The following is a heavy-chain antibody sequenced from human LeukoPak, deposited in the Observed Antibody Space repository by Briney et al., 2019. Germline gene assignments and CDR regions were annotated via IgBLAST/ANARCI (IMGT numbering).Heavy chain of an antibody. Sequence: GESLKISCKGSGYSFTSYWIGWVRQMPGKGLEWMGIIYPGDSGTRYSPSFQGEGTISADKSISTAYLQWGSLKASDRAMYYCARHGENGDYGYYGMDVWGKGTTVTVSS. D-gene: IGHD4-17*01. CDR1: GYSFTSYW. V-gene: IGHV5-51*01. J-gene: IGHJ6*04. CDR3: ARHGENGDYGYYGMDV. CDR2: IYPGDSGT.